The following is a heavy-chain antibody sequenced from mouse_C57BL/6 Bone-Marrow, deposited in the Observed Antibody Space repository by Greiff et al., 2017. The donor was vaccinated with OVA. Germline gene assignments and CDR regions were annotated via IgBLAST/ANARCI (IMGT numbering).Heavy chain of an antibody. D-gene: IGHD1-1*01. CDR1: GFNIKNTY. CDR3: DRGKIGKSFCGMDY. Sequence: VQLQQSVAELVRPGASVKLSCTASGFNIKNTYMHWVKQRPEQGLEWIGRIDPANDNTKYAQQFQGKATMTADTSSNTASMQLSSLSSEDTDVDCGDRGKIGKSFCGMDYWGQGTSVTVSS. J-gene: IGHJ4*01. CDR2: IDPANDNT. V-gene: IGHV14-3*01.